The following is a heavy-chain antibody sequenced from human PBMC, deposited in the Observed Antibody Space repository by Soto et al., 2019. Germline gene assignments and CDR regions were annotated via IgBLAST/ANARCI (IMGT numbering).Heavy chain of an antibody. CDR2: IKFDESTT. CDR1: GSTFNIYW. CDR3: ARGIRNYYGVDV. V-gene: IGHV3-74*01. D-gene: IGHD5-18*01. J-gene: IGHJ6*02. Sequence: EVQVVESGGGLIQPGGSLRLSCVASGSTFNIYWMHWVRQAPGKGLVLVSRIKFDESTTSYADSVKGRFTISRDNAKNTVFLQMNSLRADDTGVYYCARGIRNYYGVDVWGQGTTVTVSS.